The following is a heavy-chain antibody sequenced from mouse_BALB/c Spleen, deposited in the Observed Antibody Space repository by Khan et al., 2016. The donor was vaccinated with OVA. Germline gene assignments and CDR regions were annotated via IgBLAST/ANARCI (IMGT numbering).Heavy chain of an antibody. D-gene: IGHD2-2*01. J-gene: IGHJ3*01. V-gene: IGHV1S135*01. CDR2: IDPFSGGA. Sequence: VQLQQSGPELMKPGSSVKISCKASGYSFTSYYIHWVMQSHGKSLEWIGYIDPFSGGATYNQKFKGKATLTVDKSSSTAYIHLSNLPSEDSAVYFCTRHGYVAWFTYWGQGTLVTVSA. CDR3: TRHGYVAWFTY. CDR1: GYSFTSYY.